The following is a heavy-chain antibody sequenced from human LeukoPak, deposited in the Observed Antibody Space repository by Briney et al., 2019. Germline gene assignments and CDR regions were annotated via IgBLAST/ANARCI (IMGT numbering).Heavy chain of an antibody. CDR3: ARDRGKDYFGD. CDR2: VRNDGFDT. Sequence: PATSLTLSWVMSGLTFTNHSFHWLRQSEGRGLEWVAFVRNDGFDTYHSNSVKGGFSSSRDDSKKTVYLQMNSLRAEDTALYYCARDRGKDYFGDWGQGTQVSVSS. CDR1: GLTFTNHS. V-gene: IGHV3-30*02. D-gene: IGHD4-23*01. J-gene: IGHJ4*02.